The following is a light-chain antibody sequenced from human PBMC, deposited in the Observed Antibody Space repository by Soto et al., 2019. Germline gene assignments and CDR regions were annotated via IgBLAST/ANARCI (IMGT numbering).Light chain of an antibody. CDR1: QSVLYSSNNKNY. Sequence: DIVMTQSPDSLAVSLVERATINFMSSQSVLYSSNNKNYLAWFQQKAGQPPKLLIYWASTRESGVPDRFSGSGSGTHFTLTISSLQAEDVAVYYCQQYYTTPFTFXPGTKVDIK. V-gene: IGKV4-1*01. CDR3: QQYYTTPFT. J-gene: IGKJ3*01. CDR2: WAS.